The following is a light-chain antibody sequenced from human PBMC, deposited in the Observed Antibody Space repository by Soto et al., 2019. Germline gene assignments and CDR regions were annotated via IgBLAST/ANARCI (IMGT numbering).Light chain of an antibody. CDR3: QQDASSPLT. CDR1: QSVRSNY. Sequence: EIVLTQSPGTLSLSSGERATLSCRARQSVRSNYLAWYQQKPGQAPRLLIYGASSRATVIPDRFGGSGSGTYFTLLISRVEPENFAVYYCQQDASSPLTFGGGTKVEIK. J-gene: IGKJ4*01. V-gene: IGKV3-20*01. CDR2: GAS.